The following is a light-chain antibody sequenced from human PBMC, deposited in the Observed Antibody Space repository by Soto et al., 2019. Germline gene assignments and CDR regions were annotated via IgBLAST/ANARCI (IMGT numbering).Light chain of an antibody. CDR2: DVT. J-gene: IGLJ1*01. CDR1: SSDVGAYNY. Sequence: QSALTQPASVSGSPGQSITISCTGTSSDVGAYNYVSWYQQHPGKAPKLMIYDVTNRPSGVSNRFSGSKSGNTASLTISGLQAEDEAYYYCSSYTSSSTLRGVFGTGTKVTVL. CDR3: SSYTSSSTLRGV. V-gene: IGLV2-14*01.